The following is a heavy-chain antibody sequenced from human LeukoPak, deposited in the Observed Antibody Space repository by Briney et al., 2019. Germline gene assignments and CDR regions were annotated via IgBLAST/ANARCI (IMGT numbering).Heavy chain of an antibody. CDR1: GYTFTSYG. V-gene: IGHV1-18*01. Sequence: AASVKVSCKASGYTFTSYGISWVRQAPGQGLEWMGWISAYNGNTKYAQKLQDRVTMTTDTSTTTAYMEVRSLTSDDTAVYYCARGSAMAQKQLVRHFDSWGQGTLVIVSS. CDR3: ARGSAMAQKQLVRHFDS. CDR2: ISAYNGNT. J-gene: IGHJ4*02. D-gene: IGHD6-6*01.